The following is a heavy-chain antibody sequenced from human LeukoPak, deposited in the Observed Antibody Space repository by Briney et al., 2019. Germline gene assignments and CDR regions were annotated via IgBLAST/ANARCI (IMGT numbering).Heavy chain of an antibody. D-gene: IGHD3-9*01. V-gene: IGHV3-23*01. J-gene: IGHJ4*02. Sequence: PGGSLRLSCAASGFTLSSYAMSWVRQAPGKGLEWVSIISGSGASTYYADSVKGRFTISRDNSKNTLYLQMSRLRVEDTAVYHCAKVLRGKYDILTGYYRAPADYWGQGTLVTVSS. CDR3: AKVLRGKYDILTGYYRAPADY. CDR2: ISGSGAST. CDR1: GFTLSSYA.